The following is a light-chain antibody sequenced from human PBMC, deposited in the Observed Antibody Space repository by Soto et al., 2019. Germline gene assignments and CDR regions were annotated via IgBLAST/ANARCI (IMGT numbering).Light chain of an antibody. V-gene: IGKV3-15*01. J-gene: IGKJ1*01. CDR1: QSVSSN. Sequence: EIVMTQSPATLSVSPWERATLSCRASQSVSSNLAWYQQKPGQAPRLLIYGASTRATGIPARFSGSGSGTEFTLTISRLEPEDFAVYYCQQYGSSPQTFGQGTKVDIK. CDR2: GAS. CDR3: QQYGSSPQT.